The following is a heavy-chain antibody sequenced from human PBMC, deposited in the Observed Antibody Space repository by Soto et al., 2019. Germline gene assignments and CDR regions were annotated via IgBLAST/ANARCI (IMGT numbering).Heavy chain of an antibody. CDR3: VRGVQVKQWLRLPFDY. V-gene: IGHV4-34*01. CDR2: INHSGST. J-gene: IGHJ4*02. Sequence: QVQLQQWGAGLLKPSETLSLTCAVYGGSFSGYYWSWIRQPPGKGLEWIGEINHSGSTNYNPSLKSRVTISVDTSKNQFSLKLSSVTAADTAVYYCVRGVQVKQWLRLPFDYWGQGTLVTVSS. D-gene: IGHD5-12*01. CDR1: GGSFSGYY.